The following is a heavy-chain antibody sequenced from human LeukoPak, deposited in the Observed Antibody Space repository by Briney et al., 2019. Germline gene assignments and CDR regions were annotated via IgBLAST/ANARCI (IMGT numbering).Heavy chain of an antibody. CDR1: GFTVSSNY. CDR2: IYSGGST. V-gene: IGHV3-66*02. D-gene: IGHD6-6*01. CDR3: AREELIAARPHYYGMDV. J-gene: IGHJ6*02. Sequence: GGSLRLSCAASGFTVSSNYMSWVRQAPGKGLEWVSVIYSGGSTYYADSVKGRFTISRDNSKNTLYLQMNSLRAEDTAVYYCAREELIAARPHYYGMDVWGQGTTVTVSS.